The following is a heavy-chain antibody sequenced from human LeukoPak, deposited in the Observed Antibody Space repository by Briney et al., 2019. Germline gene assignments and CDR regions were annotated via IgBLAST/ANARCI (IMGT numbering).Heavy chain of an antibody. J-gene: IGHJ4*02. CDR1: GFTFSSYG. D-gene: IGHD3-22*01. CDR2: ISYDGSNK. Sequence: GGSLRLSCAASGFTFSSYGMHWVRRAPGKGLEWVAVISYDGSNKYYADSVKGRFTISRDNSKNTLYLQMNSLRAEDTAVYYCAKGRYYFDSSGYYYGGSFDYWGQGTLVTVSS. CDR3: AKGRYYFDSSGYYYGGSFDY. V-gene: IGHV3-30*18.